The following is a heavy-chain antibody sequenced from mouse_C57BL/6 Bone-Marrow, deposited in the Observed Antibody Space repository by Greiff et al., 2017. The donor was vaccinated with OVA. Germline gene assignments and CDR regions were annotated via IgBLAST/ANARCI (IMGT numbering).Heavy chain of an antibody. V-gene: IGHV2-5*01. D-gene: IGHD1-1*01. Sequence: VKLMESGPGLVQPSQSLSITCTVSGFSLTSYGVHWVRQSPGKGLEWLGVIWRGGSTDYNAAFMSRLSITKDNSKSQVFFKMNSLQADDTAIYYCAKNGDTTVVEGFAYWGQGTLVTVSA. CDR2: IWRGGST. CDR3: AKNGDTTVVEGFAY. J-gene: IGHJ3*01. CDR1: GFSLTSYG.